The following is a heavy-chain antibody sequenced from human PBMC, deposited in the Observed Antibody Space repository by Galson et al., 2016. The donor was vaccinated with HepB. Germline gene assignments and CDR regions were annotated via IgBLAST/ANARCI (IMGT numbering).Heavy chain of an antibody. V-gene: IGHV3-23*01. Sequence: SLTLSCAASGFIFSNYALAWVRQAPGKGLEWVSAINDGGDDAYYADSLKGRFTISRDNSKNTLFLQMRSLRAEDRAVYYCARSLSNFFDYWGQGTLVTVSS. CDR1: GFIFSNYA. J-gene: IGHJ4*02. CDR3: ARSLSNFFDY. CDR2: INDGGDDA.